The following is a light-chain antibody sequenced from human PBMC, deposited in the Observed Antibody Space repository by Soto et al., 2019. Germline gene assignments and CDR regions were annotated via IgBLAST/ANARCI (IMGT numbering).Light chain of an antibody. CDR3: GTWDNSLTYARV. CDR1: SSNIGANY. CDR2: DNN. V-gene: IGLV1-51*01. J-gene: IGLJ3*02. Sequence: QSVLTQPPSVSAASGQKVTISCSGRSSNIGANYVSWYQQFPGTAPKLLIYDNNKRPSGIPDRFSGSKSGTSATLDITGLRTGDEADYHCGTWDNSLTYARVFGGGTQLTVL.